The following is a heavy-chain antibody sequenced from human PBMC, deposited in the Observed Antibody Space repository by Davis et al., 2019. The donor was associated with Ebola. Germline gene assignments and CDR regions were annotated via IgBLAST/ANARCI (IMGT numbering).Heavy chain of an antibody. V-gene: IGHV3-7*03. D-gene: IGHD3-3*01. CDR3: ARLPRWSGYDYYYYYYYMDV. CDR2: IKEDGSEK. CDR1: GFTFSSYW. Sequence: PGGSLRLSCAASGFTFSSYWMSWVRQAPGKGLEWVANIKEDGSEKYYVDSVKGRFTISRDNAKNSLYLQMNSLRAEDTAVYYCARLPRWSGYDYYYYYYYMDVWGKGTTVTVSS. J-gene: IGHJ6*03.